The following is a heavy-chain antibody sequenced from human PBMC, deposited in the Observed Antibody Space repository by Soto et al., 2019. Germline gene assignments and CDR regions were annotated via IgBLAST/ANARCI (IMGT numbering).Heavy chain of an antibody. D-gene: IGHD4-4*01. CDR2: IIPILDTT. Sequence: QVQVVQSGAEVKKPGSSVSVSCQASGGTSSSYAITWMRQAPGQGREWMGGIIPILDTTDNAQKCQGRVTFTPDESTSTVYMERRSLKSEDTAVYYCASGGTPVNRRLDFGAQGTLVTVPS. J-gene: IGHJ4*02. CDR1: GGTSSSYA. CDR3: ASGGTPVNRRLDF. V-gene: IGHV1-69*01.